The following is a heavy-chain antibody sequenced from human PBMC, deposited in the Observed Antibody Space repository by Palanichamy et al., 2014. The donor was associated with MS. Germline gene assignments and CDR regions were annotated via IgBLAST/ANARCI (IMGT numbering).Heavy chain of an antibody. J-gene: IGHJ4*02. Sequence: QVQLQESGPGQVKPSETLSLTCTVSGGSISSYYWSWIRQPPGKGLEWIGYIYYSGSTNYNPSLKSRVTISVDTSKNQFSLKLSSVTAADTAVYYCARGNLYCSGGSCYMYFDYWGQGTLVTVSS. D-gene: IGHD2-15*01. CDR1: GGSISSYY. CDR3: ARGNLYCSGGSCYMYFDY. V-gene: IGHV4-59*01. CDR2: IYYSGST.